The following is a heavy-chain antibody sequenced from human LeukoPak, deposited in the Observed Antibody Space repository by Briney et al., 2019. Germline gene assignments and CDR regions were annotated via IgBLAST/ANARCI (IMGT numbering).Heavy chain of an antibody. CDR3: ARDGRYYYDSSGYTNWFDP. CDR1: GFTFSSYG. Sequence: GGSLRLSCAASGFTFSSYGMHWVRQAPGKGLEWVAVIWYDGSNKYYADSVKGRFTISRDNSKNTLYLQMNSLRAEDTAVYYCARDGRYYYDSSGYTNWFDPWGQGTLVTVSS. D-gene: IGHD3-22*01. J-gene: IGHJ5*02. CDR2: IWYDGSNK. V-gene: IGHV3-33*01.